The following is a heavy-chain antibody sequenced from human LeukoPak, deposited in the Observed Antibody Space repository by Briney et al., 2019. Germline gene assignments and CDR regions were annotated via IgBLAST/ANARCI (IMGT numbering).Heavy chain of an antibody. V-gene: IGHV3-53*04. D-gene: IGHD6-13*01. CDR2: VYTVGDT. Sequence: GGSLRLSCAVSGXIVNSNYMSWVHQAPGKGLEWVSVVYTVGDTYYADSVKGRFTISRHTSKTTLYLQMNSLKAEDTAVYYCASPSPGGPAAGLFDYWGQGILVTVSS. CDR3: ASPSPGGPAAGLFDY. CDR1: GXIVNSNY. J-gene: IGHJ4*02.